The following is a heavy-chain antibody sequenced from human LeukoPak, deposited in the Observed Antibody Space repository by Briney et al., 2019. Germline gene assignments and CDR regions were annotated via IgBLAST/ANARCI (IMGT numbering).Heavy chain of an antibody. Sequence: SETLSLTCTVSGDSISNYYWSWIRQPPGKGLEWIGYIYYSGSTNYNPSLKSRVTISVDTSKNQFSLKLSSVTAADTAVYYCARDPGYSSSLWGQGTLVTVSS. CDR3: ARDPGYSSSL. CDR2: IYYSGST. CDR1: GDSISNYY. J-gene: IGHJ4*02. V-gene: IGHV4-59*01. D-gene: IGHD6-13*01.